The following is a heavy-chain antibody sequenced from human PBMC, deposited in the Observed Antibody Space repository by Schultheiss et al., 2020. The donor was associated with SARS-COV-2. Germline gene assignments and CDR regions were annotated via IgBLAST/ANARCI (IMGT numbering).Heavy chain of an antibody. CDR3: ARVIVATPGGSCHFDI. CDR2: IYYSGST. CDR1: GGSISSGSYY. J-gene: IGHJ3*02. V-gene: IGHV4-39*07. D-gene: IGHD2-15*01. Sequence: SETLSLTCTVSGGSISSGSYYWSWIRQPAGKGLEWIGRIYYSGSTYYNPSLKSRVTISVDTSKNQFSLKLSSVTAADTAVYYCARVIVATPGGSCHFDIWGQGTMVTVSS.